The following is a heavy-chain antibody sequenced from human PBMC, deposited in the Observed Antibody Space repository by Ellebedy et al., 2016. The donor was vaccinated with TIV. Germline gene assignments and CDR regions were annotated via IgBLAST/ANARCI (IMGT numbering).Heavy chain of an antibody. V-gene: IGHV3-74*01. J-gene: IGHJ6*03. CDR3: ARDSSFGEGYYYMDV. CDR1: GFTFSTYW. D-gene: IGHD3-10*01. Sequence: GESLKISCAASGFTFSTYWMHWVRQAPGKGLLWVSRINSDGSSTSYADSVKGRFTISRDNAKNTRYLQMNSLRAEDTAVYYCARDSSFGEGYYYMDVWGKGTTVTVSS. CDR2: INSDGSST.